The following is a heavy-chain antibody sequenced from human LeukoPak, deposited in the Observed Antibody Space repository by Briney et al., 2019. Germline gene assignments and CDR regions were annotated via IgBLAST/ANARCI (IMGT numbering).Heavy chain of an antibody. D-gene: IGHD5-24*01. J-gene: IGHJ4*02. CDR3: ARDIGGTPGDGYKTLDY. V-gene: IGHV3-7*01. CDR2: IKQDGSEK. CDR1: GFTFSSYW. Sequence: TGGSLRLSCAASGFTFSSYWMSWVRQAPGKGLEWVANIKQDGSEKYYVDSVKGRFTISRDNAKNSLYLQMNSLRAEDTAVYYCARDIGGTPGDGYKTLDYWGQGTLVTVSS.